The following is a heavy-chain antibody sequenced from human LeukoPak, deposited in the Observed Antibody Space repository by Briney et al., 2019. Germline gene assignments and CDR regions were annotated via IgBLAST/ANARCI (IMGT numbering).Heavy chain of an antibody. Sequence: SETLSLTCTVSGDSISSGSYYWSWIRQPAGRGLEWIGRIYTSGSTNYNPSLKSRVTISVDTSKNQFSLKLSSVTAADTAVYYCARMDRVGATFDWGQGTLVTVSS. CDR1: GDSISSGSYY. J-gene: IGHJ4*02. V-gene: IGHV4-61*02. D-gene: IGHD1-26*01. CDR2: IYTSGST. CDR3: ARMDRVGATFD.